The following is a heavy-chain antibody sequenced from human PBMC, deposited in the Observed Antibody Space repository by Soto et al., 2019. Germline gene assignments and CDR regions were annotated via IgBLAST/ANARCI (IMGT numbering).Heavy chain of an antibody. V-gene: IGHV3-30*18. J-gene: IGHJ4*02. CDR1: GSTFSSYG. CDR2: ISYDGSNK. Sequence: PGGSLRLSCAASGSTFSSYGMHWVRQAPGKGLEWVAVISYDGSNKYYADSVKGRFTISRDNSKNTLYLQMNSLRAEDTAVYYCAKGGYDILTGYPVDYWGQGTLVTVSS. D-gene: IGHD3-9*01. CDR3: AKGGYDILTGYPVDY.